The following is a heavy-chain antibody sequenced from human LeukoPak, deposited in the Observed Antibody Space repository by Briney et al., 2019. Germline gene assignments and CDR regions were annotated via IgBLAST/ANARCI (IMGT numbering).Heavy chain of an antibody. D-gene: IGHD2-2*01. J-gene: IGHJ5*02. CDR2: INHSGST. Sequence: KASETLSLTCAVYGGSFSGYYWSWIRQPPGKGLEWIGEINHSGSTNYNPSLKSRVTISVDTSKNQFSLKLSSVTAADTAVYYCARVEKDIVVVPAARWFDPWGQGTLVPVSS. CDR1: GGSFSGYY. CDR3: ARVEKDIVVVPAARWFDP. V-gene: IGHV4-34*01.